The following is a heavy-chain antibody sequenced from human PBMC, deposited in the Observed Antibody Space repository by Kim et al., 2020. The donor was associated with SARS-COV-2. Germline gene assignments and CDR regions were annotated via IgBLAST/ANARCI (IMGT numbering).Heavy chain of an antibody. D-gene: IGHD3-3*01. CDR1: GGSISSYY. J-gene: IGHJ4*01. CDR2: IYYSGST. CDR3: ARARGFSFFGVVPYSDY. Sequence: SETLSLTCTVSGGSISSYYWSWIRQPPGKGLEWIGYIYYSGSTNYNPSSKSRVSISVDTSKNQFSLKLSSVTVADTAVYYCARARGFSFFGVVPYSDYW. V-gene: IGHV4-59*01.